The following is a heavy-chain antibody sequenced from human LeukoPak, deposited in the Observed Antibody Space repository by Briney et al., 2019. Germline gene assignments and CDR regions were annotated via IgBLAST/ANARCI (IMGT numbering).Heavy chain of an antibody. Sequence: SETLSLTCTVSGGSISSYYWSWIRQPAGKGLEWIGRIYTSGSTNYNPSLKSRVTMSVDTSKNQFSLKLSSVTAADTAVYYCARTYCSSTSCPYYYYYMDVWGKGTTVTVSS. CDR2: IYTSGST. V-gene: IGHV4-4*07. D-gene: IGHD2-2*01. CDR3: ARTYCSSTSCPYYYYYMDV. J-gene: IGHJ6*03. CDR1: GGSISSYY.